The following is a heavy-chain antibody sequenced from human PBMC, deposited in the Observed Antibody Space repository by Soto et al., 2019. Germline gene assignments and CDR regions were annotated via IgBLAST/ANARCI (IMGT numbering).Heavy chain of an antibody. V-gene: IGHV1-69*12. CDR3: AGPGFCSVGSCPLNYYYYYGMDV. D-gene: IGHD2-15*01. J-gene: IGHJ6*02. CDR2: IIPIFGTA. CDR1: GGTFSSYA. Sequence: QVQLVQSGAEVKKPGSSVKVSCKASGGTFSSYAISWVRQAPGQGLEWMGGIIPIFGTADYAQRFQGRVPITADESTSTAYMELSSLRSEDTAVYYCAGPGFCSVGSCPLNYYYYYGMDVWGQGTTVTVSS.